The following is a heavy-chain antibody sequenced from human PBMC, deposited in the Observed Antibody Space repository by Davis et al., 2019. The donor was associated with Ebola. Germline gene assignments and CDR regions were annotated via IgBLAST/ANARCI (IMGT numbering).Heavy chain of an antibody. CDR2: IYTGDSDT. CDR3: ASLRRTITGMDDGFDI. D-gene: IGHD2-8*02. J-gene: IGHJ3*02. Sequence: GGSLRLSCKDSGNSFTSHWIGWVRQMPGKGLEWMGIIYTGDSDTRYSPSFRGQDIISADKSIKTAFLQWSSLKASDTAMYYCASLRRTITGMDDGFDIWGQGTMVTVSS. CDR1: GNSFTSHW. V-gene: IGHV5-51*01.